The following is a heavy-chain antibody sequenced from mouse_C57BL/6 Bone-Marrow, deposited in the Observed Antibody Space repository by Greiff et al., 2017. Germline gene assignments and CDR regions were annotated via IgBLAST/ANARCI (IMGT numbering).Heavy chain of an antibody. V-gene: IGHV1-81*01. D-gene: IGHD2-5*01. J-gene: IGHJ3*01. CDR1: GYTFTSYG. CDR2: IYPRSGNT. Sequence: QVQLQQSGAELARPGASVKLSCKASGYTFTSYGISWVKQRTGQGLEWIGEIYPRSGNTYYNEKFKGKATLTADKSSSTAYMELRSLTSEDSAVYFCAIGPSYSNYGLFAYWGQGTLVTVSA. CDR3: AIGPSYSNYGLFAY.